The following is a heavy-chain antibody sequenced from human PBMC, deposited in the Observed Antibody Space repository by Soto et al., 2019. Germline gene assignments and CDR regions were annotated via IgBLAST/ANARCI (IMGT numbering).Heavy chain of an antibody. V-gene: IGHV1-3*01. Sequence: ASVKVSCKASGYTFTSYAMHWVRQAPGQRLEWMGWINAGNGNTKYSQKFQGRVTITRDTSASTAYMELSSLRSEDTAVYYCARAKRLAAAPLPGYMDVWGKGTTVTVSS. CDR1: GYTFTSYA. D-gene: IGHD2-15*01. CDR3: ARAKRLAAAPLPGYMDV. J-gene: IGHJ6*03. CDR2: INAGNGNT.